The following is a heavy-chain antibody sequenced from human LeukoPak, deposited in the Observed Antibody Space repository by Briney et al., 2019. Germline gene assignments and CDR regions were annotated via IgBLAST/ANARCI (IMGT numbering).Heavy chain of an antibody. Sequence: GGSLRLSCAASGFTFSGSAMHWVRQASGKGLEWVGRIRSKANSYATAYAASVKGRFTISRDDSKNTAYLQMNSLKTVDTAVYYCTTDQDTAMAQPFDYWGQGTLVTVSS. CDR1: GFTFSGSA. J-gene: IGHJ4*02. CDR3: TTDQDTAMAQPFDY. D-gene: IGHD5-18*01. CDR2: IRSKANSYAT. V-gene: IGHV3-73*01.